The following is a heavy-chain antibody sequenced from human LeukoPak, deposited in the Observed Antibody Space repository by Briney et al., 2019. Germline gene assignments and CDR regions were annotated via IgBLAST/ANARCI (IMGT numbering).Heavy chain of an antibody. V-gene: IGHV4-59*01. Sequence: SETLSLTCTVSGGSITSYYWSWIRQPPGKGLEWIGYIFYSGSTNYNPSLRSRVTISVDTSKNQFSLNLTSVTAADTAVYYCARAPAGPPYYYMDVWGKGTTVAVSS. CDR1: GGSITSYY. CDR2: IFYSGST. CDR3: ARAPAGPPYYYMDV. J-gene: IGHJ6*03.